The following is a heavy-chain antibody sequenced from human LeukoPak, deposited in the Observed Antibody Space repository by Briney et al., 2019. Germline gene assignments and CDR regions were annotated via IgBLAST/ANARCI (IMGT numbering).Heavy chain of an antibody. CDR1: GYTFSSYA. CDR2: ISGSGGST. CDR3: AKDIGMVRESEFDY. D-gene: IGHD3-10*01. V-gene: IGHV3-23*01. Sequence: GGSLRLSCAASGYTFSSYAMSWVRQAPGKGLEWVSAISGSGGSTYYADSVKGRFTISRDNSKNTLYLQMNSLRAEDTAVYYCAKDIGMVRESEFDYWGQGTLVTVSS. J-gene: IGHJ4*02.